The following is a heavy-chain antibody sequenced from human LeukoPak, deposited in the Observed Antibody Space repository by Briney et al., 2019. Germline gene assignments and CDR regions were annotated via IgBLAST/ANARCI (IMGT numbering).Heavy chain of an antibody. D-gene: IGHD2-15*01. CDR1: GYTFTSYA. CDR3: ARAMVVAAPLRY. CDR2: INAGNGNT. Sequence: ASMKVSCKASGYTFTSYAMHWVRQAPGQRLEWMGWINAGNGNTKYSQKFQGRVTITRDTSASTAYMELSSLRSEDTAVYYCARAMVVAAPLRYWGQGTLVTVSS. J-gene: IGHJ4*02. V-gene: IGHV1-3*01.